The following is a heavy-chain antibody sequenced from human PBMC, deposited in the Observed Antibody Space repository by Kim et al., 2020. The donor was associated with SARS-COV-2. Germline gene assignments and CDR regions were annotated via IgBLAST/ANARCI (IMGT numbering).Heavy chain of an antibody. CDR2: ITPIFGTA. CDR1: GGTFSSYS. CDR3: ARDYEKAGEAVGGYFYF. J-gene: IGHJ4*02. Sequence: SVKVSCKASGGTFSSYSFSWVRQAPGQGLEWMGGITPIFGTANYAQKFQGRLTITADESTSTAYMELRSLRSEDTAMYYCARDYEKAGEAVGGYFYFWGQGTLVIVSS. D-gene: IGHD1-26*01. V-gene: IGHV1-69*13.